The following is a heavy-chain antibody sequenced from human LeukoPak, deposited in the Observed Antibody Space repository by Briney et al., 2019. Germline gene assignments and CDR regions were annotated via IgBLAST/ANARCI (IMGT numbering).Heavy chain of an antibody. CDR2: ISAYNGNT. J-gene: IGHJ4*02. CDR1: GYTFTTYG. CDR3: ARDSGTAMVRGVIPLDY. V-gene: IGHV1-18*01. D-gene: IGHD3-10*01. Sequence: ASVKVSCKASGYTFTTYGVSWVRQAPGQGLEWMGWISAYNGNTNYAQKLQGRVTMTTDTSTSTAYMELRSLRSDDTAVYYCARDSGTAMVRGVIPLDYWGQGTLVTVSS.